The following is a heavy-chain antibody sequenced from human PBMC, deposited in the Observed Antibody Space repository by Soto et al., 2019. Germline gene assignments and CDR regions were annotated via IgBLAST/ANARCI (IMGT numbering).Heavy chain of an antibody. V-gene: IGHV3-30*18. D-gene: IGHD6-6*01. Sequence: GGSLRLSCAASGFTFSSYGMHWVRQAPGKGLEWVAVISYDGSNKYYADSVKGRFTISRDNSKNTLYLQMNSLRAEDTAVYYCAKSGSSSAYYYYYMDVWGKGTTVTVSS. CDR2: ISYDGSNK. CDR3: AKSGSSSAYYYYYMDV. J-gene: IGHJ6*03. CDR1: GFTFSSYG.